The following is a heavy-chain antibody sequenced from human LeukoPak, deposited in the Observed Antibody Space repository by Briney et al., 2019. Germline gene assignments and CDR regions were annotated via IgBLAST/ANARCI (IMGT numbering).Heavy chain of an antibody. V-gene: IGHV1-18*01. CDR1: GYTFTNYG. CDR2: ISAYNGYT. D-gene: IGHD4-23*01. J-gene: IGHJ1*01. Sequence: ASVMVSCKASGYTFTNYGISWVRQAPGQGLEWMGWISAYNGYTDYAQKLQFRVTMTTDTSTSTAYMELRSLRSDDTAVYYCARDKAVTTEVTQHFQHWGQGTLVTVSS. CDR3: ARDKAVTTEVTQHFQH.